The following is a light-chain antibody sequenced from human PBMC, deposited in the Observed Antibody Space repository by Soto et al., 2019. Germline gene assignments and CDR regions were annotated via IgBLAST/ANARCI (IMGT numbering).Light chain of an antibody. J-gene: IGLJ3*02. Sequence: QPVLTQPPSASGTPGQRVTISCSGGYPNIGSNTVNWYHQLPGTAPKLLIYDNNQRPSGVPDRFSGSTSGTSASLAISGLLSEDEADYYCATWDDSLNGVVFGGGTKLTV. CDR3: ATWDDSLNGVV. CDR1: YPNIGSNT. CDR2: DNN. V-gene: IGLV1-44*01.